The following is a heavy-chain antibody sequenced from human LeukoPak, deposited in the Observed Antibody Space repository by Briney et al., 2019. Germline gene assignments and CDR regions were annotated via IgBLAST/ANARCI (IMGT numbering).Heavy chain of an antibody. CDR3: ARPLAVCSGGSCYPYYFDY. CDR1: GFTFSSYW. CDR2: INTVGSRT. J-gene: IGHJ4*02. V-gene: IGHV3-74*01. D-gene: IGHD2-15*01. Sequence: PGGSLRLSCAASGFTFSSYWMHWVRQAPGKGLVWVSHINTVGSRTSYADSVKGRFTISRDNAKNTLYLQMNSLRAEDTAVYYCARPLAVCSGGSCYPYYFDYWGQGTLVTASS.